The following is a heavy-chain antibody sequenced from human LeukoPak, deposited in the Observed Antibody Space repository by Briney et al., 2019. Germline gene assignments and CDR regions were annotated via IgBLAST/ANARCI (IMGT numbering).Heavy chain of an antibody. Sequence: ASVKVSCKASGYTFTDYYIHWVRQAPGQGLEWMGWINPNSGGTNYAQKFQGRVTMTRDTSISTAYMELSRLRSDDTAVYYCASHYYDSSGYNIWGQGTMVTVSS. V-gene: IGHV1-2*02. CDR3: ASHYYDSSGYNI. J-gene: IGHJ3*02. D-gene: IGHD3-22*01. CDR2: INPNSGGT. CDR1: GYTFTDYY.